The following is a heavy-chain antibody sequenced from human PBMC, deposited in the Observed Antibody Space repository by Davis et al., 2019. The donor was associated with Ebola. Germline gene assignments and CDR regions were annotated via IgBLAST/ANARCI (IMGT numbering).Heavy chain of an antibody. J-gene: IGHJ4*02. CDR2: INHSGST. CDR3: ARRGGRGWEN. Sequence: PSETLSLTCAVYGGSFSGYYWSWIRQPPGKGLEWIGEINHSGSTNYNPSLKSRVTISVDTSKNQFSLKLSSVTAADTAVYYCARRGGRGWENWGQGTLVTVSS. D-gene: IGHD3-10*01. V-gene: IGHV4-34*01. CDR1: GGSFSGYY.